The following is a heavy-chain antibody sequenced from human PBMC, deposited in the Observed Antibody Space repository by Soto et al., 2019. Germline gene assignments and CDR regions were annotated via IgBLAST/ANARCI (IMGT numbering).Heavy chain of an antibody. CDR3: AREGYYDSSGYRQYYFDY. CDR1: GYTFTSYG. V-gene: IGHV1-18*01. Sequence: QVQLVQSGAEVKKPGASVKVSCKASGYTFTSYGISWVRQAPGQGREWMGWISAYNGNTNYAQKLQGRVIMTTDTSTSTAYMELRSLRSDDTAVYYCAREGYYDSSGYRQYYFDYWGQGTLVTVSS. J-gene: IGHJ4*02. D-gene: IGHD3-22*01. CDR2: ISAYNGNT.